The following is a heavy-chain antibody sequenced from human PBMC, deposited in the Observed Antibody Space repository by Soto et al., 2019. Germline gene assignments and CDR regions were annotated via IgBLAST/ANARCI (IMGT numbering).Heavy chain of an antibody. CDR2: ISAYSGNT. J-gene: IGHJ4*02. CDR3: ARERSNGSYYIN. Sequence: QVQLVQSGAEVKKPGASVKVSCKASGYTFTSYGISWVRQAPGQGLEWMGWISAYSGNTNYAQKLQGRVTMTTDTSTSTAYMELRSPRSDDSAMYYCARERSNGSYYINWGQGTLVTVSS. D-gene: IGHD1-26*01. V-gene: IGHV1-18*04. CDR1: GYTFTSYG.